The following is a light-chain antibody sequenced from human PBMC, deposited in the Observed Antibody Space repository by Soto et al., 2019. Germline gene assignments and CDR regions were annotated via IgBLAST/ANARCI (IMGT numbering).Light chain of an antibody. CDR2: RNN. CDR3: AAGKV. V-gene: IGLV1-47*01. Sequence: QPVLTQPPSASGTPGQRVTISCSGSSSNIGSNYVYWYQQLPGTAPKLLIYRNNQRPSGVPDRFSGSKSGTSASLAISGLRSEDEADYYCAAGKVFGGGTKLTVL. CDR1: SSNIGSNY. J-gene: IGLJ2*01.